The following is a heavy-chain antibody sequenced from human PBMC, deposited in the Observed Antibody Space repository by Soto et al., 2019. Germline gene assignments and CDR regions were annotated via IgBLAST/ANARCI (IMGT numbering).Heavy chain of an antibody. Sequence: GGSLRLSCAASGFTFNSYVMTWVRQAPGEGLEWVSSISRSGRGSAYYADSVKGRFTISRDNSENTLFLQMNNLRDEDTALYYCARGRYLDSSDYWVANVPFDHWGLGTLVTVSS. J-gene: IGHJ4*02. CDR3: ARGRYLDSSDYWVANVPFDH. CDR1: GFTFNSYV. D-gene: IGHD3-22*01. CDR2: ISRSGRGSA. V-gene: IGHV3-23*01.